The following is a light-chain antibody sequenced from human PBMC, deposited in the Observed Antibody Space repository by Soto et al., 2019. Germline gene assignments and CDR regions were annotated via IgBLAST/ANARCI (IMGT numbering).Light chain of an antibody. CDR1: QSLVYTDGNTY. J-gene: IGKJ3*01. CDR3: LQGTRWPFT. Sequence: DVVMTQSPLSLSVTLGQPASISCRSSQSLVYTDGNTYFNWFQQRPGQSPRRLIYKVSNRVSGGQDRFSGSGSGSGFTLKNSGVEADEVGVCYCLQGTRWPFTYGPGTKVEIK. V-gene: IGKV2-30*01. CDR2: KVS.